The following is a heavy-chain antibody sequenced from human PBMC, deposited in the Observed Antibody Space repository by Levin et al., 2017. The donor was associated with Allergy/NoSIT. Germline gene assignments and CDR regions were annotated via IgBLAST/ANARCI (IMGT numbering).Heavy chain of an antibody. Sequence: GGSLRLSCAASGFTFDDYAMHWVRQAPGKGLEWVSGISWNSGSIGYADSVKGRFTISRDNAKNSLYLQMNSLRAEDTALYYCAKGAAHYYYGMDVWGQGTTVTVSS. V-gene: IGHV3-9*01. D-gene: IGHD6-25*01. CDR2: ISWNSGSI. J-gene: IGHJ6*02. CDR1: GFTFDDYA. CDR3: AKGAAHYYYGMDV.